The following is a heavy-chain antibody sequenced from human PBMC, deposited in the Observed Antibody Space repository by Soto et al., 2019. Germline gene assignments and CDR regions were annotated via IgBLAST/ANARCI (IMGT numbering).Heavy chain of an antibody. V-gene: IGHV3-11*01. D-gene: IGHD3-22*01. CDR2: ISTSDSI. CDR3: AGDLGYYDSSGYFDY. J-gene: IGHJ4*02. Sequence: GSLRLSCAASGFTFSDYYMSWIRQAPGKGLEWVSYISTSDSIYYADSVKGRFTISRDNAKNSLYLQMNSLRAEDTAVYYCAGDLGYYDSSGYFDYWGQGTLVTVSS. CDR1: GFTFSDYY.